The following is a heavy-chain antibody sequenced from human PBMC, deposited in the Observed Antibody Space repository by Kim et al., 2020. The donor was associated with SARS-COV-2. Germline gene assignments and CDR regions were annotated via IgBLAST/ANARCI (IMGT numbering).Heavy chain of an antibody. CDR2: INHSGST. Sequence: SETLSLTCAVYGGSFSGYYWSWIRQPPGKGLEWIGEINHSGSTNYNPSLKSRVTISVDTSKNQFSLKLSSVTAADTAVYYCARGPRGGYCSSTSCYSYYYYYGMDVWGQGTTVTVSS. CDR3: ARGPRGGYCSSTSCYSYYYYYGMDV. D-gene: IGHD2-2*01. CDR1: GGSFSGYY. J-gene: IGHJ6*02. V-gene: IGHV4-34*01.